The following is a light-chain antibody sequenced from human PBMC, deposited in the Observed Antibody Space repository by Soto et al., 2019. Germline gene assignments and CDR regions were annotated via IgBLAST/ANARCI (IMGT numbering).Light chain of an antibody. J-gene: IGKJ5*01. V-gene: IGKV3-11*01. CDR2: DAS. CDR3: QQRSNWPYA. Sequence: IVLTQSPATLSLSPGERATLSCRASQSLINFVSWYQHQPGQPPRLLIYDASKKATGIPTSFSGSGSGTDFTLTISSLQPEDFAVYYCQQRSNWPYAFGQGTRLEI. CDR1: QSLINF.